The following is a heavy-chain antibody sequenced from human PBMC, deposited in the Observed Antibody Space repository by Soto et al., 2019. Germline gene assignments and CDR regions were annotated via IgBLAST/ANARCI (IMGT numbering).Heavy chain of an antibody. CDR1: GGSLSDYY. D-gene: IGHD2-2*01. Sequence: QVQLQQWGAGLLKPSGTLSLTCGVSGGSLSDYYWSWIRQPPGKGLEWSGEINHSGSTNLNPSLKSRPTLSVDMSKPQFSLTLSSVTAADTALYYCARPPIKYCSSISCSPDYNYYMDVWGTGTAVTVSS. CDR2: INHSGST. J-gene: IGHJ6*03. V-gene: IGHV4-34*04. CDR3: ARPPIKYCSSISCSPDYNYYMDV.